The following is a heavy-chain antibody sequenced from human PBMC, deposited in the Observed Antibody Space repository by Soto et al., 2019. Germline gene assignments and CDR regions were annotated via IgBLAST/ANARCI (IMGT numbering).Heavy chain of an antibody. V-gene: IGHV4-31*03. CDR1: GASISSDGYH. CDR3: VRADSTSTTFGYVDL. D-gene: IGHD5-18*01. Sequence: QVQLQESGPGVATPSQTLSLPCSVSGASISSDGYHWTWIRHRPGRGLEWIGYTYYTGSTCYHPSLKSRGTISADTSKNQVALHLNSVTAAEAARYYCVRADSTSTTFGYVDLWGPGTL. J-gene: IGHJ2*01. CDR2: TYYTGST.